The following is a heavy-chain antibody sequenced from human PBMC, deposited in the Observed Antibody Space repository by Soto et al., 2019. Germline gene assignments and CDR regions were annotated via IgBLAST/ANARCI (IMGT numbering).Heavy chain of an antibody. CDR3: AREGSGFYADY. Sequence: EVQLVESGGGLVQPGGSLRLSCAASRFTFINYWMSWVRQAPGKGLEWVASIRQDGSEKYYLDSVKGRFTISRDNAENSLDLQMNSLRVEDTAGYYCAREGSGFYADYWGQGTLVTVSS. CDR2: IRQDGSEK. J-gene: IGHJ4*02. CDR1: RFTFINYW. V-gene: IGHV3-7*01. D-gene: IGHD6-19*01.